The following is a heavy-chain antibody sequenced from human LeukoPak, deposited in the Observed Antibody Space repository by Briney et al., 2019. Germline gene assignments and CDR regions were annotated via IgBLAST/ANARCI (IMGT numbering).Heavy chain of an antibody. D-gene: IGHD2/OR15-2a*01. CDR2: ISSSSSDYI. Sequence: GGSLRLSCAASGFTFSSYSMNWVRQAPGKGLEWVSSISSSSSDYIYYADSVKGRFTISRDNAKNSLYLQMKSLRAEDTVVYYCARGKTSQNIVTRKTYNWFDPWGQGTLVTVSS. V-gene: IGHV3-21*03. CDR1: GFTFSSYS. J-gene: IGHJ5*02. CDR3: ARGKTSQNIVTRKTYNWFDP.